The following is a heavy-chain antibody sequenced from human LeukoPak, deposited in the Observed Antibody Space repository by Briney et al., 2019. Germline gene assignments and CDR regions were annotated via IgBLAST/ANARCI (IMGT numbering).Heavy chain of an antibody. D-gene: IGHD3-3*01. J-gene: IGHJ4*02. Sequence: ASVKVSCKASGYTFTGYYMHWVRQAPGQGLEWMGWINGNSGDTKYAQKFQGRVTMTRGTSISTAYMELSRLRSDDTAIYYCARVQTTGLLEWLYWGQGALVTVSS. CDR2: INGNSGDT. CDR3: ARVQTTGLLEWLY. V-gene: IGHV1-2*02. CDR1: GYTFTGYY.